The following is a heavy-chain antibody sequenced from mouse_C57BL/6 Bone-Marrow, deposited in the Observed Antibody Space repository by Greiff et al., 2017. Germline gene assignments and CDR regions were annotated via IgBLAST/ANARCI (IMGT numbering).Heavy chain of an antibody. V-gene: IGHV5-12*01. CDR3: ARPPFYGSSYEGPSFAY. Sequence: EVQGVESGGGLVQPGGSLKLSCAASGFTFSDYYMYWVRQTPEKRLEWVAYISNGGGSTYYPDTVKGRFTISRDNAKNTLYLQMSRLKSEDTAMYYCARPPFYGSSYEGPSFAYWGQGTLVTVSA. CDR1: GFTFSDYY. J-gene: IGHJ3*01. CDR2: ISNGGGST. D-gene: IGHD1-1*01.